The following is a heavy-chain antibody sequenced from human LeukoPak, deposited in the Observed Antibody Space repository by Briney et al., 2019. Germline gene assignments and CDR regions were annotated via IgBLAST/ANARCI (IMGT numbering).Heavy chain of an antibody. Sequence: GGSLRLSCAASGFTFSSYGMQWVRQAPGKGLEWVAVIWYDGSNKYYEDSVKGRFTISRDNSKNTLYLQMNSLRAEDTAVYYCAKDWARDSSGYYLFDYWGQGTLVTVSS. D-gene: IGHD3-22*01. CDR2: IWYDGSNK. J-gene: IGHJ4*02. CDR3: AKDWARDSSGYYLFDY. V-gene: IGHV3-33*06. CDR1: GFTFSSYG.